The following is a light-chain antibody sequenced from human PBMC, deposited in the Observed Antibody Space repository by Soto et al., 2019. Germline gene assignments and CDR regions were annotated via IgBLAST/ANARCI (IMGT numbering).Light chain of an antibody. CDR1: QSVSSN. J-gene: IGKJ1*01. V-gene: IGKV3-15*01. CDR2: GAS. CDR3: KQYNNWPPWA. Sequence: EIVMTQSPATLSVSPGERATLSCRASQSVSSNLAWYQQKPGQAPRLLIYGASTRATGIPARFSGSGSGTEFTLPISSLQSEDFAVYYCKQYNNWPPWAFGQGTKVEIK.